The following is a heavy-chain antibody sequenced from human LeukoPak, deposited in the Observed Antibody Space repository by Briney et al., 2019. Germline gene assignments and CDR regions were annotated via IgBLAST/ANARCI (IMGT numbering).Heavy chain of an antibody. V-gene: IGHV4-39*07. D-gene: IGHD3-22*01. Sequence: SETLSLTCTVSGGSISSYYWGWIRQPPGKGLEWIGSIYYSGSTYYNPSLKSRVTISVDTSKNQFSLKLSSVTAADTAVYYCALGKDSSGYYYDWFDPWGQGTLVTVSS. CDR3: ALGKDSSGYYYDWFDP. CDR2: IYYSGST. CDR1: GGSISSYY. J-gene: IGHJ5*02.